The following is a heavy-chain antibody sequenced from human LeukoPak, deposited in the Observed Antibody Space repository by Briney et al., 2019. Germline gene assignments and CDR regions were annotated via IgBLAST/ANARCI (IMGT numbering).Heavy chain of an antibody. V-gene: IGHV4-39*07. J-gene: IGHJ4*02. CDR3: ARIYGSGGDPFDY. D-gene: IGHD3-10*01. CDR2: IYYSGST. CDR1: GGSISSSSYY. Sequence: PSETLSLTCTVSGGSISSSSYYWGWIRQPPGTGLEWIGSIYYSGSTYYNPSLKSRVTISVDTSKNQFSLKLSSVTAADTAVYYCARIYGSGGDPFDYWGQGTLVTVSS.